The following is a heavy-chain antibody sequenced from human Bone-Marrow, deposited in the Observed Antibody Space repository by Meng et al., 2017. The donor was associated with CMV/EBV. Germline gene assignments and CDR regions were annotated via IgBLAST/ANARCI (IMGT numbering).Heavy chain of an antibody. CDR1: GFSFSTYS. V-gene: IGHV3-21*01. CDR3: ARDLFLGFCSDSQCRSWFDP. J-gene: IGHJ5*02. CDR2: ISGSGKYI. D-gene: IGHD2-15*01. Sequence: GGSLRLSCAASGFSFSTYSMNWVRQAPGKGLEWVSSISGSGKYIFNADSVKGRFTISRDNAKNSLFLQMNSLRAEDTGVYYCARDLFLGFCSDSQCRSWFDPWGQGTLVTVSS.